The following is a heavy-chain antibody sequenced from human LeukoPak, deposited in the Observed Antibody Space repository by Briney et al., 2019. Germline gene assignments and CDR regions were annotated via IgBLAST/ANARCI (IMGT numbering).Heavy chain of an antibody. D-gene: IGHD3-16*01. Sequence: ASVKVSCKTSENTFTDYDINWVRRATGQGLEWMGWMNFNSGKTGYVQRFQGRVTITRNTSISTAYMELSSLRSEDTAVYYCARVRYDYVWGSPPAFDLWGQGTMVTVSS. V-gene: IGHV1-8*03. CDR3: ARVRYDYVWGSPPAFDL. CDR2: MNFNSGKT. J-gene: IGHJ3*01. CDR1: ENTFTDYD.